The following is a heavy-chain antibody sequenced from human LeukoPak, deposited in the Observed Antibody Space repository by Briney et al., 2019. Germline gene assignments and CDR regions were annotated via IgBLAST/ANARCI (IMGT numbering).Heavy chain of an antibody. V-gene: IGHV3-7*01. J-gene: IGHJ4*02. D-gene: IGHD1-1*01. CDR1: GFIFSTYW. CDR2: IKYDGSEK. Sequence: GGSLRLSCAASGFIFSTYWMTWVRQAPGKGLEWVANIKYDGSEKYYVGSVKGRFTISRDNAKNSLYLQMNSLRAEDTAVYYCARHGRGPGTSQTDFDYWGQGTLVTVSS. CDR3: ARHGRGPGTSQTDFDY.